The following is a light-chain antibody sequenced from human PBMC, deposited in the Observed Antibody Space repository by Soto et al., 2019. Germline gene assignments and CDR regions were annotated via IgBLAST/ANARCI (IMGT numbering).Light chain of an antibody. CDR3: QQRSTRPPLT. Sequence: EIVLTQSPATLSASPGESAALSCRASQDVGHYVAWYRQIPGQAPRLLIYDTSNRAAGIPDRFRGSGSGTDFNLTISSLEPEYFAVYYCQQRSTRPPLTFGGGTKVEIK. CDR2: DTS. J-gene: IGKJ4*01. CDR1: QDVGHY. V-gene: IGKV3-11*01.